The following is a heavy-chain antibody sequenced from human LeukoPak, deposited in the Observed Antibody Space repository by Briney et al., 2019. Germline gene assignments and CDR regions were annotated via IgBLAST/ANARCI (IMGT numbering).Heavy chain of an antibody. CDR2: ISYDGSNK. Sequence: PGGSLRLSCAASGFTFSAYVMSWVRQAPGKGLEWVAVISYDGSNKYYADSVKGRFTISRDNSKNTLYLQMNSLRAEDTAVYYCARDGIAARRGGNYYYYYMDVWGKGTTVTVSS. CDR1: GFTFSAYV. CDR3: ARDGIAARRGGNYYYYYMDV. D-gene: IGHD6-6*01. J-gene: IGHJ6*03. V-gene: IGHV3-30-3*01.